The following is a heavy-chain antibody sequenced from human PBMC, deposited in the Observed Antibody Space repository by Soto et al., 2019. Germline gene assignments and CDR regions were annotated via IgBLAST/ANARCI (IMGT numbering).Heavy chain of an antibody. V-gene: IGHV4-59*12. J-gene: IGHJ6*03. D-gene: IGHD2-21*01. CDR1: GGSISSYY. CDR2: IYYSGST. Sequence: LSETLSLTCTVSGGSISSYYWSWIRQPPGKGLEWIGYIYYSGSTNYNPSPKSRVTISVDTSKNQFSLKLSSVTAADTAVYYCARDGDANYYYYMDVWGKGTTVTVSS. CDR3: ARDGDANYYYYMDV.